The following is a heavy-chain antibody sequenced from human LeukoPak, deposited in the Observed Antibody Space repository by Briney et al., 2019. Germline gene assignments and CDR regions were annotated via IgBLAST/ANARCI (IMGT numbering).Heavy chain of an antibody. CDR2: ISGSGDST. CDR1: GFTFSSYA. J-gene: IGHJ4*02. CDR3: ARDPVEWELLLDY. V-gene: IGHV3-23*01. D-gene: IGHD1-26*01. Sequence: HPGGSLRLSCAASGFTFSSYAMSWLRQAPGKGLEWVSAISGSGDSTYYGDSVKGRFSISRDNARNSVYLQMASLRVEDTAVYYCARDPVEWELLLDYWGQGTLVTVSS.